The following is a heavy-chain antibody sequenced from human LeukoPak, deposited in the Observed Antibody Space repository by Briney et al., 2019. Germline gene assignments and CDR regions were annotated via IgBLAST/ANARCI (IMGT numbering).Heavy chain of an antibody. Sequence: PGGSLGLSCAASGFTFSDYYMTWIRQAPGKGLEWVSYITTSGTTMYYADSVKGRFTVSRDNAKNSLYLHMNSLRAEDTAVYYCARGFGSNWELDPWGQGTLVTVSS. J-gene: IGHJ5*02. V-gene: IGHV3-11*01. D-gene: IGHD6-13*01. CDR1: GFTFSDYY. CDR2: ITTSGTTM. CDR3: ARGFGSNWELDP.